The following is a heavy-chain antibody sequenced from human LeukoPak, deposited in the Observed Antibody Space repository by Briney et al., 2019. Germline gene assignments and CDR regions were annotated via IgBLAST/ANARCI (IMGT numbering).Heavy chain of an antibody. J-gene: IGHJ4*02. CDR3: ARAPVTYYDILTGYPLDY. Sequence: GASVKVSCKASGGTFSSYAISWVRQAPGQGLEWMGGIIPIFGTANYAQKFQGRVTITTDESTSTAYMELSSLRSEDTAVYYCARAPVTYYDILTGYPLDYWGQGTLVTVSS. CDR2: IIPIFGTA. V-gene: IGHV1-69*05. D-gene: IGHD3-9*01. CDR1: GGTFSSYA.